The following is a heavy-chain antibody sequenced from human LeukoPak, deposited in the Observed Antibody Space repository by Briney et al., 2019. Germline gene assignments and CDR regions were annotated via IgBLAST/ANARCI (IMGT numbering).Heavy chain of an antibody. D-gene: IGHD6-19*01. CDR2: VYYSGST. J-gene: IGHJ4*02. CDR3: ASGRENSSGWLPLDY. Sequence: SQTLSLTCAVSGGSISTIGYSWSWIRQPPGKGLEWIGYVYYSGSTYYNPSLKSRLTISVDTSKNQFSLKLISMTAADTAVYYCASGRENSSGWLPLDYWGQGTLVTVSS. CDR1: GGSISTIGYS. V-gene: IGHV4-30-4*07.